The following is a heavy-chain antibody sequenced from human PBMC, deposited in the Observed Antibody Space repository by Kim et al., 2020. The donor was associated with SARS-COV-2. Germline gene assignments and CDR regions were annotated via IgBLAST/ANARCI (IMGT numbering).Heavy chain of an antibody. CDR3: ARAPSGYYNWFDP. D-gene: IGHD3-3*01. CDR1: VYSFTSHW. V-gene: IGHV5-51*01. Sequence: GESLQISCKGSVYSFTSHWIGWVRQMPGKGLEWMGIIYPGDSDTRYSPSFQGQVTISADKSISTAYLQWSSLKASDTAMYYCARAPSGYYNWFDPWGQGTLVTVSS. CDR2: IYPGDSDT. J-gene: IGHJ5*02.